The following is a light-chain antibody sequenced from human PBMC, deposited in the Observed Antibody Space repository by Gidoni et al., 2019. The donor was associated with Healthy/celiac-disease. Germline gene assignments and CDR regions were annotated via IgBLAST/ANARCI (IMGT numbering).Light chain of an antibody. CDR1: QSISSW. CDR3: QQYNSYPT. CDR2: KAS. Sequence: DIHLTQSPSTLSASVGDRVTITCRASQSISSWLAWYQQKPGKAPTLLIYKASSLESGVPSRFSGSGSGTEFTLTISSLQPDDFATYYCQQYNSYPTFGQGTKVEIK. V-gene: IGKV1-5*03. J-gene: IGKJ1*01.